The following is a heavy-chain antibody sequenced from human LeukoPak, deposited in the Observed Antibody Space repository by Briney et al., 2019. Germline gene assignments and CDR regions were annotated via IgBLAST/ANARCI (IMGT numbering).Heavy chain of an antibody. CDR1: GDSISSFY. V-gene: IGHV4-4*07. CDR3: ARDFGAAAGTRGYYFDY. CDR2: IYTSGST. J-gene: IGHJ4*02. D-gene: IGHD6-13*01. Sequence: SETLSLTCTVSGDSISSFYWSWIRQPAGRGLEWIGHIYTSGSTNYSPSLKSRVTMSVDTSKNQFSLKLSSVTAADTAVYYCARDFGAAAGTRGYYFDYWGQGTLVTVSS.